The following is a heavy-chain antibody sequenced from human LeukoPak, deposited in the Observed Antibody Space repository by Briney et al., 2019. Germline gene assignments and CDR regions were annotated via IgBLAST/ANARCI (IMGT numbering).Heavy chain of an antibody. J-gene: IGHJ6*02. CDR3: ARDKGNGDSPYYYYGMDV. CDR1: GFNFPTYA. V-gene: IGHV3-30-3*01. CDR2: ISYDGSNK. Sequence: GGSLRLSCAASGFNFPTYAMQWVRQAPGKGLEWVAVISYDGSNKYYADSVKGRFTISRDNSKNTLYLQMNSLRAEDTAVYYCARDKGNGDSPYYYYGMDVWGQGTTVTVSS. D-gene: IGHD4-17*01.